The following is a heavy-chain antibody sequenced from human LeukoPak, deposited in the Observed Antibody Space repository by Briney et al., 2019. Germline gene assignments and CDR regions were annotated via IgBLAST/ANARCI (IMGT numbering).Heavy chain of an antibody. CDR1: GGSFSDYS. V-gene: IGHV4-34*01. Sequence: KPSETLSLTCAVYGGSFSDYSWSWIRQPPGKGLEWIGSIYYSGSTYYNPSLKSRVTISVDTSKNQFSLKLSSVTAADTAVYYCATDNNWFDPWGQGTLVTVSS. J-gene: IGHJ5*02. CDR2: IYYSGST. CDR3: ATDNNWFDP.